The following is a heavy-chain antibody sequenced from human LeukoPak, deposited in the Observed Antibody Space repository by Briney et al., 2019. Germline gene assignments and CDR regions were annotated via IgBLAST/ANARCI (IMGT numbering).Heavy chain of an antibody. J-gene: IGHJ4*02. V-gene: IGHV1-2*02. CDR1: GYTFTSYY. CDR3: ARGLRVSPAFDY. CDR2: IDPNSGAT. Sequence: ASVKVSCKASGYTFTSYYMHWVRQAPGQGLDWMAWIDPNSGATNYAQKFQGRVTMTRDTSIITAYMELSRLRSDDTAVYYCARGLRVSPAFDYWGQGTLVTVSS. D-gene: IGHD2-2*01.